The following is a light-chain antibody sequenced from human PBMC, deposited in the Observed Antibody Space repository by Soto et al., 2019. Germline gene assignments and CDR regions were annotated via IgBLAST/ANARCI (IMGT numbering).Light chain of an antibody. V-gene: IGKV3-20*01. J-gene: IGKJ4*01. CDR1: PSVSSSY. CDR2: GAS. Sequence: EIVLTQSPGTLSLSPGERAKISCRASPSVSSSYLAWSPKKPCQAPRLLIYGASSRATGIPDRSSSGGSGTDFNPTISRLETEDFAVYDCQQYGSLTLTFGGGTKVDTK. CDR3: QQYGSLTLT.